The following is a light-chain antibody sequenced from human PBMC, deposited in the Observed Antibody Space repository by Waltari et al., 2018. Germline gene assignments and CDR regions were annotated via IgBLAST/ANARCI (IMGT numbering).Light chain of an antibody. CDR2: DVS. J-gene: IGLJ2*01. CDR3: TLKRGTNTVV. CDR1: SSDVDNYKY. Sequence: QSALTQPASVSGSPGQSITISCTGTSSDVDNYKYVCWYQHHPGKAPKLMIYDVSNRPSGVSNRFSGSKSGNTASLTISGLQSEDEADYYCTLKRGTNTVVFGGGTKLTVL. V-gene: IGLV2-14*03.